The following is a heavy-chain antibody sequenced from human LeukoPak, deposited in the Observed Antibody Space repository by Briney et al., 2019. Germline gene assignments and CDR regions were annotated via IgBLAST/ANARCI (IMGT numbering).Heavy chain of an antibody. Sequence: SVKVSCKASGGTFSSYAISWVRQAPGQGLEWMGGIIPIFGTANYAQKFQGRVTITADKSTSTAYMELSSLRSEDTAVYYCARADPYGSGSVDPWGQGTLVTVSS. CDR1: GGTFSSYA. CDR2: IIPIFGTA. V-gene: IGHV1-69*06. CDR3: ARADPYGSGSVDP. D-gene: IGHD3-10*01. J-gene: IGHJ5*02.